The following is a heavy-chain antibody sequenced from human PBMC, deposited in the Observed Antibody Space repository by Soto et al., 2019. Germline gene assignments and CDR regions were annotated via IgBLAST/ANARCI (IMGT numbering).Heavy chain of an antibody. CDR3: ASDREHTGSGGYYYGMDV. V-gene: IGHV1-18*04. J-gene: IGHJ6*02. D-gene: IGHD3-10*01. CDR1: GYTFTSYG. CDR2: ISAYNGNT. Sequence: QVHLVQSGAEVKKPGASVKVSCKASGYTFTSYGINWVRQAPGQGLEWMGWISAYNGNTNYAQKLQGRVTMTTDTSTNTAYMELMSLRSDDTAVYYCASDREHTGSGGYYYGMDVWGQGTTVTVSS.